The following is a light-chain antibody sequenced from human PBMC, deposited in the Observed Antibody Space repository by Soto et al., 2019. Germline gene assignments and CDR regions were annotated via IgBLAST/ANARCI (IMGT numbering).Light chain of an antibody. CDR2: RNT. J-gene: IGLJ1*01. V-gene: IGLV1-40*01. Sequence: QSVLTQPPSVSGAPGQRVTISFTVSISNIGAGYDVHWYQQLPGTAPKLLIYRNTNRPSGVPDRFSGSKSGTSASLAITGLQAEDEADYYCQSCDSSLSGSGVFGTGTKVTVL. CDR1: ISNIGAGYD. CDR3: QSCDSSLSGSGV.